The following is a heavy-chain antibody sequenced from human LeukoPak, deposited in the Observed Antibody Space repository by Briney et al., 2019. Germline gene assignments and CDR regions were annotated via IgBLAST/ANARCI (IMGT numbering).Heavy chain of an antibody. CDR1: WFSLSPPGAG. Sequence: GPTLVNPTQTLTLTCTLSWFSLSPPGAGVGWIREPPGKGVGWPALIYWDDDKRYSTSRKSRPTNTKNTSKNQVILKMTDKDPVKTATYNGAHSRAANNFDYWGQGTLVTVYS. CDR2: IYWDDDK. J-gene: IGHJ4*02. D-gene: IGHD6-13*01. CDR3: AHSRAANNFDY. V-gene: IGHV2-5*02.